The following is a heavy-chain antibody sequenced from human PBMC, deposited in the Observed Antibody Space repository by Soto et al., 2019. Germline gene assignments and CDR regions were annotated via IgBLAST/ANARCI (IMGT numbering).Heavy chain of an antibody. CDR2: TYYRSKWST. J-gene: IGHJ5*01. V-gene: IGHV6-1*01. D-gene: IGHD1-26*01. CDR3: TRALSGSYDS. Sequence: SRTLSLPCAISGDSVSSKSAAWNWIRQSPSRGLEWLGRTYYRSKWSTDYAVSVKSRITINPDTSKNQFSLQLNSVTPEDTALYYCTRALSGSYDSWGQGTLVTVSS. CDR1: GDSVSSKSAA.